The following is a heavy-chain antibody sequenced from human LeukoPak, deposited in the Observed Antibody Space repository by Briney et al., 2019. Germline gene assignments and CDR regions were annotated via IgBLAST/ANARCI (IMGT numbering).Heavy chain of an antibody. CDR1: GGSISSYY. J-gene: IGHJ4*02. D-gene: IGHD2-15*01. CDR3: ARYCSGGDCYSKALDY. CDR2: IYYSGST. V-gene: IGHV4-59*01. Sequence: SETLSLTCTVSGGSISSYYWSWIRQPPGKGLEWFGYIYYSGSTSYNPSLKSRLTISVDTSLNQFSLKLNSVTAADTAVYYCARYCSGGDCYSKALDYWGQGILVTVSS.